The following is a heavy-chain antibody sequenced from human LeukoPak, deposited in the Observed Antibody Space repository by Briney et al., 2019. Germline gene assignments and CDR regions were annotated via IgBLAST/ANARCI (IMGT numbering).Heavy chain of an antibody. J-gene: IGHJ4*02. CDR2: TYPGDSDT. CDR3: ARALVGAATLSY. D-gene: IGHD1-26*01. Sequence: LGESLKISCKGSGYSFTTYWIAWVRQLPGKGLEWMGVTYPGDSDTRYSPSFQGQVTLSADKSISTAYLQWSSLKASDTAIYYCARALVGAATLSYWGQGTLVTVSS. V-gene: IGHV5-51*01. CDR1: GYSFTTYW.